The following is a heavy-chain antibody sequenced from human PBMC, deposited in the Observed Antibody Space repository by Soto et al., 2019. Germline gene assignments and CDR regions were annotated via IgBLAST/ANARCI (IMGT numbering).Heavy chain of an antibody. J-gene: IGHJ4*02. CDR1: GGSFSGYY. CDR2: INHSGST. Sequence: PSETLSLTCAVYGGSFSGYYWSWIRQPPGKGLEWIGEINHSGSTNYNPSLKSRVTISVDTSKNQFSLKLSSVTAADTAVYYCARGEQYSIAAGDEPNYDFDYWGQGTLVTVSS. D-gene: IGHD6-6*01. CDR3: ARGEQYSIAAGDEPNYDFDY. V-gene: IGHV4-34*01.